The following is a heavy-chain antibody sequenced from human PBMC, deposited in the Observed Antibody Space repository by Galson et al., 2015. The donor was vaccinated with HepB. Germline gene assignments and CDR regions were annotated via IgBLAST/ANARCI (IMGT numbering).Heavy chain of an antibody. Sequence: QSGAEVKKPGGSLKISCKGSGFSFTTYWIGWVRQMPGKGLEWMGIIHPGDSDTRYSPSFQGQVTISADKSISTAYLQWSSLKASDTAMYYCARPAFAHYGSGPGPSGAFDIWGQGTMVTVSS. V-gene: IGHV5-51*03. CDR3: ARPAFAHYGSGPGPSGAFDI. D-gene: IGHD3-10*01. CDR1: GFSFTTYW. CDR2: IHPGDSDT. J-gene: IGHJ3*02.